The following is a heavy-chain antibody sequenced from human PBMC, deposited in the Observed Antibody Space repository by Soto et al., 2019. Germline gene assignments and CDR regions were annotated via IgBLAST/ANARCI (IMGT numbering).Heavy chain of an antibody. V-gene: IGHV3-23*01. CDR1: GFTFGAYT. CDR3: AKTGPVTARIRFYY. Sequence: EVRLLESGGGSVQPGGSLRLSCAGSGFTFGAYTMAWVRQAPGKGLEWVSGIKGNGYDTYYADSVKGRFTISIDISRNNLYLQMNSLRSDDKATYFCAKTGPVTARIRFYYWGQGALVTGSS. J-gene: IGHJ4*02. D-gene: IGHD2-21*02. CDR2: IKGNGYDT.